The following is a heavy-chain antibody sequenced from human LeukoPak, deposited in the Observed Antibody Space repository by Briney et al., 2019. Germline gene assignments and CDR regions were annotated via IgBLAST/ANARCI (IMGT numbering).Heavy chain of an antibody. V-gene: IGHV6-1*01. D-gene: IGHD2-21*01. CDR2: TYYRSNWYN. CDR3: VRNLDDCGFLAFDC. CDR1: GDSISSNSAA. J-gene: IGHJ3*01. Sequence: SQTLSLTCAISGDSISSNSAAWNWIRQSPSRGLEWLGRTYYRSNWYNDYAVSVKSRITFNPDTSKNQFSLQLKSVTPEDTAVYYCVRNLDDCGFLAFDCWGQGTVVTVSS.